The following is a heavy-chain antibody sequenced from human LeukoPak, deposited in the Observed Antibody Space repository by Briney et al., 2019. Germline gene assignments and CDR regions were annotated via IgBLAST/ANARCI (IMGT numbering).Heavy chain of an antibody. CDR2: IFPGYSDA. CDR3: VRFALTSSLDH. CDR1: GYRLTNNW. V-gene: IGHV5-51*01. D-gene: IGHD6-13*01. Sequence: GESLKISCKASGYRLTNNWIGRVRQVPGKGLEWMGLIFPGYSDAKYSPSFQGQVTLSVDASISTAYLQLSGLRASDTAIYYCVRFALTSSLDHWGQGTLVTVSS. J-gene: IGHJ5*02.